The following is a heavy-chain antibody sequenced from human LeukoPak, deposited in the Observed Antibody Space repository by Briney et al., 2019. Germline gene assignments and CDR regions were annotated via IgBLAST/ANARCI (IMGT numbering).Heavy chain of an antibody. CDR2: LYYSGNT. J-gene: IGHJ5*02. CDR3: ARHPYYDFWSGYYSSNWFDP. D-gene: IGHD3-3*01. Sequence: PSETLPLTCTVSGGSISSYYWSWIRQPPGKGLEWIGYLYYSGNTNYNPSLKSRVTISVDTSKNQFSLKLSSVTAADTAVYYCARHPYYDFWSGYYSSNWFDPWGQGTLVTVSS. V-gene: IGHV4-59*08. CDR1: GGSISSYY.